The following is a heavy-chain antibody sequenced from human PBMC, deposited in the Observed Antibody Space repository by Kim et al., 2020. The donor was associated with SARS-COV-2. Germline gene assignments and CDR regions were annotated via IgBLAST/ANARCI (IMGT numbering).Heavy chain of an antibody. CDR2: IDPSDSYI. CDR3: ASSVGRWMVTRDNNAFDI. CDR1: GYSFTSYW. Sequence: GESLKISCKGSGYSFTSYWISWVRQMPGKGLEWMGRIDPSDSYINYSPSFQGHVTISADKSISTAYLQWSSLKASDTAMYYCASSVGRWMVTRDNNAFDIWGQGTMVTVSS. V-gene: IGHV5-10-1*01. D-gene: IGHD2-21*02. J-gene: IGHJ3*02.